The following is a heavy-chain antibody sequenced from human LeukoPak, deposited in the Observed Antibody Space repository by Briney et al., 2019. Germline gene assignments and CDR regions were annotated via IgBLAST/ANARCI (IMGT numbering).Heavy chain of an antibody. V-gene: IGHV1-24*01. J-gene: IGHJ4*02. D-gene: IGHD1-26*01. CDR1: GYILTELS. CDR3: ATDGHSGSYSMGGY. Sequence: ASVKVSCKVSGYILTELSMHWVRQAPGKGLEWMGGFDPEDGETIYAQKFQGRVTMTEDTSTDTAYMELSSLRSEDTAVYYCATDGHSGSYSMGGYWGQGTLVTVSS. CDR2: FDPEDGET.